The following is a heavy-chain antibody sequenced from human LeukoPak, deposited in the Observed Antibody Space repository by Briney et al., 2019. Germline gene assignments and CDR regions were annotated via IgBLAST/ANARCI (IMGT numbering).Heavy chain of an antibody. V-gene: IGHV4-31*03. D-gene: IGHD2-15*01. CDR3: ARDLLGHCTGGSCSRHRYFDF. Sequence: PSETLSLTCTVSGDSISSGYSSWSWIRQHPGKGLEYIGYISYSGRTYSSPSLKSRVTISVDTSKNQFSLKLSPVTAADTAVYYCARDLLGHCTGGSCSRHRYFDFWGQGTLVTVSS. CDR1: GDSISSGYSS. CDR2: ISYSGRT. J-gene: IGHJ4*02.